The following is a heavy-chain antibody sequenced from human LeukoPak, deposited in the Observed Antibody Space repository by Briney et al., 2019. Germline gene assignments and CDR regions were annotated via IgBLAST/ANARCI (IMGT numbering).Heavy chain of an antibody. CDR3: ARHGSYYDSSGYSDYYFDY. V-gene: IGHV4-59*08. Sequence: SETLSLTCTVSGGSISSYYWSWIRQPPGKGLKWIGYIYYSGSTNYNPSLKSRVTISVDTSKNQFSLKLSSVTAADTAVYYCARHGSYYDSSGYSDYYFDYWGQGTLVTVSS. CDR1: GGSISSYY. J-gene: IGHJ4*02. D-gene: IGHD3-22*01. CDR2: IYYSGST.